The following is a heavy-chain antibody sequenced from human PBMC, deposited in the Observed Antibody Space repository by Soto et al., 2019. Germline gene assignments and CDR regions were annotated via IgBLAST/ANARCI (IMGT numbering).Heavy chain of an antibody. D-gene: IGHD3-9*01. J-gene: IGHJ4*02. Sequence: EVQLLESGGGLVQPGGSLRLSCAASGFTFSSYAMSWVRQAPGKGLEWVSVISGSGGSTYYADSVKGRFTISRDNSKNTLYLQMNSLRAEDTAVYYCASSITITIYAPHGDWGQGTMVTVSS. CDR1: GFTFSSYA. CDR2: ISGSGGST. V-gene: IGHV3-23*01. CDR3: ASSITITIYAPHGD.